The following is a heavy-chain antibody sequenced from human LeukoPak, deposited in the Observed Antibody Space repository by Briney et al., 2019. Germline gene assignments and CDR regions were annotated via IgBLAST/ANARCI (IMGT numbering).Heavy chain of an antibody. D-gene: IGHD3-9*01. CDR2: IKQDGSEK. CDR3: ANGPHYNILTGFYKVRSHLDY. CDR1: EFTFTTYW. Sequence: QTGGSLRLSCEASEFTFTTYWMSWVRQAPGKGLEWVANIKQDGSEKYYVDSVKGRFTISRDNAKNSVYLQMNSLRAEDTAVYYCANGPHYNILTGFYKVRSHLDYWGQGTLVTVSS. V-gene: IGHV3-7*01. J-gene: IGHJ4*02.